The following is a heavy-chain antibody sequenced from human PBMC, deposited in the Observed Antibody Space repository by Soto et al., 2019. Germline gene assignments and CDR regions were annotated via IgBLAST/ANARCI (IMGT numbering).Heavy chain of an antibody. CDR2: IIPISGTT. V-gene: IGHV1-69*13. CDR3: ARGYCSCGNCYSGMDV. Sequence: SAEKVSCKASGGTFSTYAVIWVRQAPGPGLEWMGGIIPISGTTYYAQQFQGTVTLTADEPTSPTYLLLSSVNPDDTAVYYCARGYCSCGNCYSGMDVWGQGTTVTVSS. D-gene: IGHD2-15*01. J-gene: IGHJ6*02. CDR1: GGTFSTYA.